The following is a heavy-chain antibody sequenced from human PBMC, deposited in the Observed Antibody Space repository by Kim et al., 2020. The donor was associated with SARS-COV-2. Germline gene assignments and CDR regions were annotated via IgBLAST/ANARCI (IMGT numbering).Heavy chain of an antibody. CDR3: ARDYRTRLWFGESNFVY. D-gene: IGHD3-10*01. CDR2: INPNSGGT. V-gene: IGHV1-2*02. CDR1: GYTFTGYY. J-gene: IGHJ4*02. Sequence: ASVKVSCKASGYTFTGYYMHWVRQAPGQGLEWMGWINPNSGGTYYAQKFQGTVTMTRDTSISTAYMELSRLRSDDTAVYYCARDYRTRLWFGESNFVYWGQGTLVTVSS.